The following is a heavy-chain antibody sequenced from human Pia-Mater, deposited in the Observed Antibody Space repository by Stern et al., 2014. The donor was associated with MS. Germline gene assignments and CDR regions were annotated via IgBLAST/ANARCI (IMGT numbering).Heavy chain of an antibody. CDR1: GYTFTSNK. V-gene: IGHV1-46*01. CDR2: INPGGGST. J-gene: IGHJ4*02. D-gene: IGHD6-19*01. Sequence: VQLVQSGAEVKKPGASVKVSCKAFGYTFTSNKMHWVRQAPGQGLEWMGIINPGGGSTRYAQKLQGRVTMTRDTSPSTVYMELTSLRSEDTAVYSCARDNGGWSVDSWGQGTLVIVSS. CDR3: ARDNGGWSVDS.